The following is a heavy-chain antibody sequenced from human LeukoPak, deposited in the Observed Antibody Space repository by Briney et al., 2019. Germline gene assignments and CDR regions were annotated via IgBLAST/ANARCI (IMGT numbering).Heavy chain of an antibody. CDR1: GGSISRYY. V-gene: IGHV4-4*07. CDR2: IYTSGST. J-gene: IGHJ4*02. Sequence: SETLSLTCTASGGSISRYYRSWNRQPAGKGLEWIGRIYTSGSTNYNPSLKSRVSMSVDTSKNQFSLKLSSVTAEDTAIYYCARDSDSYGPDFDYWGQGTLVTVSS. D-gene: IGHD5-18*01. CDR3: ARDSDSYGPDFDY.